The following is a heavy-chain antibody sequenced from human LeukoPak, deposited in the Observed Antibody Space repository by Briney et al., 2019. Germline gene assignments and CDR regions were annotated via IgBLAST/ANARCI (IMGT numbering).Heavy chain of an antibody. V-gene: IGHV3-21*01. Sequence: GGSLRLSCAASGFTFSSYSMNWVRQAPGKGLEWVSSISTGSSYIYYADSVKGRFTISRDNAKNSLYLQMNSLRAEDTAVYYCARSLSRRRNYFEYWGQGTLVAVSS. J-gene: IGHJ4*02. CDR2: ISTGSSYI. CDR1: GFTFSSYS. CDR3: ARSLSRRRNYFEY. D-gene: IGHD6-6*01.